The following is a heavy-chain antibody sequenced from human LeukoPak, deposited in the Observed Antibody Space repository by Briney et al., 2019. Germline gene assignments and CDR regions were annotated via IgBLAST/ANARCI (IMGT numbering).Heavy chain of an antibody. V-gene: IGHV3-30*04. CDR2: ISYDGSNK. CDR1: GFTFSSYA. CDR3: ARGSYDILTSCHY. Sequence: GRSLRLSCAASGFTFSSYAMHWVRQAPGKGLEWVAVISYDGSNKYYADSVKGRFTISRDNSKNTLYLQMNSLRAEDTAVYYCARGSYDILTSCHYWGQGTLVTVSS. J-gene: IGHJ4*02. D-gene: IGHD3-9*01.